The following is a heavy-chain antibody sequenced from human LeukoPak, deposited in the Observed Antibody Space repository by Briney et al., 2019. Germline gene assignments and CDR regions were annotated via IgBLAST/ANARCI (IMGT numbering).Heavy chain of an antibody. CDR1: GGTISSSSYY. CDR3: ARLVSGAPDY. J-gene: IGHJ4*02. CDR2: IYYSGST. Sequence: SETLSLTCTVAGGTISSSSYYWGWIRQPPGKGPEWIGSIYYSGSTYYNPSLKSRVTISVDTSKNQFSLKLSSVTAADTAVYYCARLVSGAPDYWGQGTLVTVSS. V-gene: IGHV4-39*01. D-gene: IGHD2-15*01.